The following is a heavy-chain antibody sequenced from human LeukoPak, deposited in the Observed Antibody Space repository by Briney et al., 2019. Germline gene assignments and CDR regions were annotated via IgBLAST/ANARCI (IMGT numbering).Heavy chain of an antibody. CDR3: GRSAGFVHFDH. D-gene: IGHD3-16*01. CDR1: GNSISSSSYY. CDR2: INYYGKT. Sequence: SETLSLTCTVSGNSISSSSYYWVWIRQPPGKGLEWIGSINYYGKTYYNPSVKSRVTISVDTSKNQYSLMVRSVTAADTAVYYCGRSAGFVHFDHWGQGTLVTVTS. J-gene: IGHJ4*02. V-gene: IGHV4-39*07.